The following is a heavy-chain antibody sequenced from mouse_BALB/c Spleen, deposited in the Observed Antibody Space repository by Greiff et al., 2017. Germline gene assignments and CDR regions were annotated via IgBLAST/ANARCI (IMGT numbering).Heavy chain of an antibody. J-gene: IGHJ3*01. CDR1: GYTFTDYA. V-gene: IGHV1S137*01. Sequence: LQESGAELVRPGVSVKISCKGSGYTFTDYAMHWVKQSHAKSLEWIGVISTYYGDASYNQKFKGKATMTVDKSSSTAYMELARLTSEDSAIYYCANYYGSSGFAYWGQGTLVTVSA. CDR3: ANYYGSSGFAY. D-gene: IGHD1-1*01. CDR2: ISTYYGDA.